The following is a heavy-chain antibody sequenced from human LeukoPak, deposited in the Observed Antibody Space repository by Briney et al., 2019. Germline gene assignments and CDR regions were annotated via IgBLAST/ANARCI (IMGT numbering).Heavy chain of an antibody. J-gene: IGHJ5*02. D-gene: IGHD2-15*01. CDR2: MSTSSSYI. CDR3: ARGADGVSSNSRGWFDP. Sequence: KPGGSLRLSCAASGFTFNRHSMNWVRQAPGKGLEWVSSMSTSSSYIYYADSVKGRFTISRDNAKKSLFLQMNSLRAEDTAVYYCARGADGVSSNSRGWFDPWGQGTLVTVSS. V-gene: IGHV3-21*01. CDR1: GFTFNRHS.